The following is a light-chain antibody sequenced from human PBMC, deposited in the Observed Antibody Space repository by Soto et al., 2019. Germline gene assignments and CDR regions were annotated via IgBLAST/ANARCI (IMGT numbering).Light chain of an antibody. CDR1: SGDVGGYNS. CDR3: SSYTGNYTWV. CDR2: DVS. J-gene: IGLJ3*02. Sequence: QSALTQPPSVSGSPGQSITISCTGTSGDVGGYNSVSWYQQHPGKAPQLMIYDVSNRPSGVSNRFSDSKSGNTASLTISGLQADDEADYHCSSYTGNYTWVFGGGTKVTVL. V-gene: IGLV2-14*01.